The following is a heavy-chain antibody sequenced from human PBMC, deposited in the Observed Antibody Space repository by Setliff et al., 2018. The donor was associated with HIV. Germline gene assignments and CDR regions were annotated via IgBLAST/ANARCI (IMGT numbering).Heavy chain of an antibody. CDR1: GYTFTTYG. CDR3: ARDRRAYTLLYYYYYMDV. D-gene: IGHD1-20*01. Sequence: ASGYTFTTYGLSWVRQAPGQGLEWVGWISGYNGNTNYAQKLQGRVTMTTDTSTSTAYMELRSLRSDDTAVYYCARDRRAYTLLYYYYYMDVWGKGTTVTVSS. J-gene: IGHJ6*03. V-gene: IGHV1-18*01. CDR2: ISGYNGNT.